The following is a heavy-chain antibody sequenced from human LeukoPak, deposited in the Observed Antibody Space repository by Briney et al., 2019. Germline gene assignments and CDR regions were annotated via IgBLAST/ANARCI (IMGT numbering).Heavy chain of an antibody. CDR1: GYTFTSYG. Sequence: ASVKVSCKASGYTFTSYGISWVRQAPGQGLEWMGWISAYNGNTNYAQKLQGRVTMTTDTSTSTAYMELRSLRSDDTAVYYCARRDYYGSGEPYGAYYMDVWGKGTTVTISS. D-gene: IGHD3-10*01. CDR3: ARRDYYGSGEPYGAYYMDV. CDR2: ISAYNGNT. V-gene: IGHV1-18*01. J-gene: IGHJ6*03.